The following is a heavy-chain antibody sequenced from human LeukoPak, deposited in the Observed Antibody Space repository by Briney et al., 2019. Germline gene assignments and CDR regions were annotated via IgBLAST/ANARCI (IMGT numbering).Heavy chain of an antibody. J-gene: IGHJ4*02. Sequence: SQTLSLTCAISGDSVSSDSAAWNWIRQSPSRGLEWLGRTYYRSKWFIDYAVSVKSRITINPDTSKNQFSLQLNSVTPEDTAVYYCARRTGTTMSFDYWGQGTLVTVSS. CDR3: ARRTGTTMSFDY. D-gene: IGHD1-1*01. V-gene: IGHV6-1*01. CDR1: GDSVSSDSAA. CDR2: TYYRSKWFI.